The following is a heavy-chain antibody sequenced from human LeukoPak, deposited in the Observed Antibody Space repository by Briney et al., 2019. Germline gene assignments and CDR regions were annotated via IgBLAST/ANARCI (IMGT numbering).Heavy chain of an antibody. J-gene: IGHJ4*02. V-gene: IGHV1-18*01. CDR2: ISAYNGNT. D-gene: IGHD3-10*02. Sequence: ASVKVSCKASGYTFTSYGISWVRQAPGQGLEWMGWISAYNGNTNYAQKLQGRVTMTRDTSTSTVYVELSSLRSEDTAVYYCARNNQVFGLGDYWGQGTLVTVSS. CDR1: GYTFTSYG. CDR3: ARNNQVFGLGDY.